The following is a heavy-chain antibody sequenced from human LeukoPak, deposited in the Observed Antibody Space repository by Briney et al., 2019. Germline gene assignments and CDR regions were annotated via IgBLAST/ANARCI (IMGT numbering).Heavy chain of an antibody. Sequence: GGSLRLSCAASGFTFDDYAMHWVRQAPGKGLEWVSGISWNSGSIGYADSVKGRFTISRDNAKNSLYLQMNSLRAEDTALYYCAKDDYDFWSGPGAFDPWGQGILVTVSS. CDR1: GFTFDDYA. CDR2: ISWNSGSI. V-gene: IGHV3-9*01. CDR3: AKDDYDFWSGPGAFDP. J-gene: IGHJ5*02. D-gene: IGHD3-3*01.